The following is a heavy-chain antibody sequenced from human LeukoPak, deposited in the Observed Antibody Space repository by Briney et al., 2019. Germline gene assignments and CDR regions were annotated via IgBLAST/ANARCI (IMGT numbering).Heavy chain of an antibody. CDR3: ARHRYYDILTGYYRYYYYYMDV. CDR1: GDSVSNNRAA. D-gene: IGHD3-9*01. J-gene: IGHJ6*03. Sequence: PSQTLSLTCAISGDSVSNNRAAWNWIRQSPSRGLEWLGRTYYRSKWYHNYAVSVKSRVTINPDTSKNQFSLKLSSVTAADTAVYYCARHRYYDILTGYYRYYYYYMDVWGKGTAVTISS. CDR2: TYYRSKWYH. V-gene: IGHV6-1*01.